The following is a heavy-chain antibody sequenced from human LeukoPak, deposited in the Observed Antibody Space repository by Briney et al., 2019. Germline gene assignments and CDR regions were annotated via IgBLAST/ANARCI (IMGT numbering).Heavy chain of an antibody. CDR1: GYTFTSYD. D-gene: IGHD6-19*01. Sequence: ASVKVSCKASGYTFTSYDINWVRQAPGQGLEWMGIINPSGGTTSYAQKFQGRVTMTRDTFTSTVYMELSSLRSEDTAVYYCARDSYSSGWRGQGTLVTVSS. CDR3: ARDSYSSGW. CDR2: INPSGGTT. V-gene: IGHV1-46*01. J-gene: IGHJ4*02.